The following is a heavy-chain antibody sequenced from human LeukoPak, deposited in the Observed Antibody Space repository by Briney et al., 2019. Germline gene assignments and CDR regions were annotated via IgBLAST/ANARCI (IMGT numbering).Heavy chain of an antibody. V-gene: IGHV3-74*01. CDR2: LNGDGTNI. CDR1: EFTVSSTY. CDR3: VRFSPPEY. Sequence: GGSLRLSCAASEFTVSSTYITWLRHAPGKGLVWVSALNGDGTNIKYADSVKGRFTISRDNAKNTLYLQMNSLRVEDTAVYYCVRFSPPEYWGQGTLVTVSS. J-gene: IGHJ4*02.